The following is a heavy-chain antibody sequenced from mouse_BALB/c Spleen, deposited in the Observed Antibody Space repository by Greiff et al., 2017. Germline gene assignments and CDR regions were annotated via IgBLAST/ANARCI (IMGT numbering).Heavy chain of an antibody. J-gene: IGHJ3*01. CDR2: ISYSGST. V-gene: IGHV3-2*02. Sequence: DVQLQESGPGLVKPSQSLSLTCTVSGYSFTGYYAWKWIRQLSGNQLEWVGYISYSGSTSYNPSLKSRITITRDTSKNQVFLQLNSVTTEDTATYYCARGVYDWFAYWGQGTLVTVSA. CDR3: ARGVYDWFAY. CDR1: GYSFTGYYA. D-gene: IGHD2-3*01.